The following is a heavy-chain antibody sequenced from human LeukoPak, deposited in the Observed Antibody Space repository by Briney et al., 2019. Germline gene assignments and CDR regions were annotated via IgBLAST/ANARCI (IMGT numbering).Heavy chain of an antibody. CDR2: IHYSGST. CDR3: ARLHLRGNDAFDI. Sequence: SETLSLTCTVSGRSISRYYWSWIRQPPWKGLEWIGYIHYSGSTNYNPSLKSRVTISIDTSKDQFSLKLSSVTAADTAVYFCARLHLRGNDAFDIWGQGTLVTVSS. CDR1: GRSISRYY. V-gene: IGHV4-59*08. D-gene: IGHD3-16*01. J-gene: IGHJ3*02.